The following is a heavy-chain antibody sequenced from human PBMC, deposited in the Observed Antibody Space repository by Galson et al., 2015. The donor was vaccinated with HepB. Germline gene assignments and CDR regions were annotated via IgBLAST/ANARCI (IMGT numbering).Heavy chain of an antibody. Sequence: SVKVSCKASGYTFTSYAMHWVRQAPGQRLEWMGWINAGNGNTKYSQKFQGRVTITRDTSASTAYMELSSLRSEDTAVYYCARSDNWNYVPAGHDYWGQGTLVTVSS. V-gene: IGHV1-3*01. D-gene: IGHD1-7*01. CDR2: INAGNGNT. CDR3: ARSDNWNYVPAGHDY. J-gene: IGHJ4*02. CDR1: GYTFTSYA.